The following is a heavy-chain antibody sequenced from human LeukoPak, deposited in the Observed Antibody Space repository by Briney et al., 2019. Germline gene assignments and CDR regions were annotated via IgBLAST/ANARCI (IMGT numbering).Heavy chain of an antibody. CDR3: ARDEGSQGIPTSIYDY. Sequence: SETLSLTCTVSGGSISSKYWSWIRQPPGKELEWIGYIHYSGNTDYNPSLKSRITISIDTSKNQFSLRLSSVTAADTAFYFCARDEGSQGIPTSIYDYWGQGSLVTVSS. V-gene: IGHV4-59*12. CDR1: GGSISSKY. D-gene: IGHD2-2*01. J-gene: IGHJ4*02. CDR2: IHYSGNT.